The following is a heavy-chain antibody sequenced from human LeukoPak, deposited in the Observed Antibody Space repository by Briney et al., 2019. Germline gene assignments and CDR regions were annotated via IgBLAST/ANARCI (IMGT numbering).Heavy chain of an antibody. CDR1: GDSVSSNSAA. Sequence: SQTLSLTCAISGDSVSSNSAAWNWIRQSPSSGLEWLGRTYYTSKWYNDFAVSVKSRITINADTSKNQFSLQLNSVTPEDTAIYYCARASGPGSGWFDPWGQGALVTVSS. D-gene: IGHD3-10*01. J-gene: IGHJ5*02. V-gene: IGHV6-1*01. CDR2: TYYTSKWYN. CDR3: ARASGPGSGWFDP.